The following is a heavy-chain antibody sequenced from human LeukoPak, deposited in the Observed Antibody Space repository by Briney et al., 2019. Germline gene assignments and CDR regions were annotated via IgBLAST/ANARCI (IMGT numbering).Heavy chain of an antibody. CDR1: GGSISSSSYY. CDR3: ARVNLPNYYGSGSHFDY. J-gene: IGHJ4*02. Sequence: SETLSLTCTVSGGSISSSSYYWGWIRQPPGKGLEWIGSIYYSGGTYYNPSLKSRVTISVDTSKNQFSLKLSSVTAADTAVYYCARVNLPNYYGSGSHFDYWGQGTLVTVSS. V-gene: IGHV4-39*01. CDR2: IYYSGGT. D-gene: IGHD3-10*01.